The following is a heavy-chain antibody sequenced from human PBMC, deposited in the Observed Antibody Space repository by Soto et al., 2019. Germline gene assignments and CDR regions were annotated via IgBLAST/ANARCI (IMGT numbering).Heavy chain of an antibody. CDR3: ARDSTNYDIWSGYSFDP. CDR1: GYTFTSYH. V-gene: IGHV1-46*01. D-gene: IGHD3-3*01. CDR2: INPSGGST. Sequence: GASVKVSCKASGYTFTSYHMHWVRQAPGQGLEWMGIINPSGGSTSYAQKFQGRVTMTRDTSTSTVYMELSSLRSEDTAVYYCARDSTNYDIWSGYSFDPWGQGTLVTVSS. J-gene: IGHJ5*02.